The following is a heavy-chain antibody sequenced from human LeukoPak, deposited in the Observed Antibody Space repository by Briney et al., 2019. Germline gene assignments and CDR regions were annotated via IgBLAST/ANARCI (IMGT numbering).Heavy chain of an antibody. D-gene: IGHD3-9*01. V-gene: IGHV4-39*07. CDR1: GGSISSSSYY. Sequence: SETLSLTCTVSGGSISSSSYYWGWIRQPPGKGLEWIGSIYYSGSTYYNPSLKSRVTISVDTSKNQFSLKLSSVTAADTAVYYCASTHYDILTGYYTIDYWGQGTLVTVSS. CDR3: ASTHYDILTGYYTIDY. CDR2: IYYSGST. J-gene: IGHJ4*02.